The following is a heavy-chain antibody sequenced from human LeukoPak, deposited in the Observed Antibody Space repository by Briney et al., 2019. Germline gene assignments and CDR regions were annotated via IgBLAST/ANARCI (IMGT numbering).Heavy chain of an antibody. Sequence: ASVKVSCKASGYTFTEYYMHWVRQAPGQGLEWMGWIDPNSGGTNYAQKFQGRVTMTRDTSISTAYMELSRLRSDDTAVYYCARGVPIAAAGKWFDPWGQGTLVTVSS. CDR2: IDPNSGGT. D-gene: IGHD6-13*01. CDR3: ARGVPIAAAGKWFDP. J-gene: IGHJ5*02. V-gene: IGHV1-2*02. CDR1: GYTFTEYY.